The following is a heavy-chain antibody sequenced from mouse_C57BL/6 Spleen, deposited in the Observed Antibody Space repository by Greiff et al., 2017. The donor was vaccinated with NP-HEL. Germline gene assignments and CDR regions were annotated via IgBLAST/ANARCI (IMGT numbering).Heavy chain of an antibody. CDR1: GYTFTSYW. V-gene: IGHV1-69*01. J-gene: IGHJ4*01. D-gene: IGHD2-5*01. Sequence: QVQLQQSGAELVMPGASVKLSCKASGYTFTSYWMHWVKQRPGQGLEWIGEIDPSDSYTNYNQKFKGKSTFTVDKSSSTAYMQLSSLTSEDYAVYYCARRARPTIVTTAYDAMDYWGQGTSVTVSS. CDR3: ARRARPTIVTTAYDAMDY. CDR2: IDPSDSYT.